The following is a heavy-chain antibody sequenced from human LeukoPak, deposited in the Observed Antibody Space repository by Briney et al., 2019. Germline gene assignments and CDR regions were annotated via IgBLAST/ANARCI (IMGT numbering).Heavy chain of an antibody. J-gene: IGHJ4*02. Sequence: SETLSLTCTVSGDSISSSGYYWGWIRQPPGKGLEWIVNIYYSGSTYYNPSLKSRVTISVDTSKNQFSLKLSSVTAADTAVYYCARAKRYYYDSSGYFYWGQGTLVTVSS. V-gene: IGHV4-39*01. D-gene: IGHD3-22*01. CDR2: IYYSGST. CDR1: GDSISSSGYY. CDR3: ARAKRYYYDSSGYFY.